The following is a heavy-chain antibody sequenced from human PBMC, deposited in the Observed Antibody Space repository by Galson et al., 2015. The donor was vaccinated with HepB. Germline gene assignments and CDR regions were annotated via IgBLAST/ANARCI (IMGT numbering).Heavy chain of an antibody. CDR2: IRSKAYGGTT. Sequence: SLRLSCAASGFTFGDYAMSWFRQAPGKGLEWVGFIRSKAYGGTTEYAASVKGRFTISRDDSKSIAYLQMNSLKTEDTAVYYCTRDNPGETYYYDSSGYYPFDYWGQGTLVTVSS. CDR1: GFTFGDYA. V-gene: IGHV3-49*03. CDR3: TRDNPGETYYYDSSGYYPFDY. J-gene: IGHJ4*02. D-gene: IGHD3-22*01.